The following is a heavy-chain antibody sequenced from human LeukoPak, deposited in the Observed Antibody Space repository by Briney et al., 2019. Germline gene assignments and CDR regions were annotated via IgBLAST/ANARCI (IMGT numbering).Heavy chain of an antibody. CDR1: GFTFSSYG. D-gene: IGHD6-19*01. CDR2: ISSNGGST. Sequence: PGGSLRLSCAASGFTFSSYGMHWVRHAPGKGLEYVSAISSNGGSTNYANSVKGRFTISRDNSKNTLYLQMGSLRTEDMAVYYCARVSSGWYGYWGQGTLVTVSS. J-gene: IGHJ1*01. CDR3: ARVSSGWYGY. V-gene: IGHV3-64*01.